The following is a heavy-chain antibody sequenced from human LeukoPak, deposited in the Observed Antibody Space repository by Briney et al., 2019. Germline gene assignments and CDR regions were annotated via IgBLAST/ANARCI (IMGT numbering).Heavy chain of an antibody. D-gene: IGHD4-17*01. Sequence: SQTLSLTCTVSGGSISSGGYYWSWIRQHPGKGLEWIGYIYYSGSTYYNPSLKSRVTISVDTSKNQFSLKLSSVTAADTAVYYCARDRGDYGDYGSYFDYWGQGTLVTVSS. J-gene: IGHJ4*02. CDR2: IYYSGST. V-gene: IGHV4-31*03. CDR1: GGSISSGGYY. CDR3: ARDRGDYGDYGSYFDY.